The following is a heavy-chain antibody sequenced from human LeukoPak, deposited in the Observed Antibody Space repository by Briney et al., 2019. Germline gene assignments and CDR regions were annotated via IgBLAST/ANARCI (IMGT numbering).Heavy chain of an antibody. V-gene: IGHV3-21*01. J-gene: IGHJ4*02. CDR2: ISSSSSYI. CDR1: GFTFSSYS. CDR3: ARVMGKYATDF. Sequence: GGSLRLSCAASGFTFSSYSMNWVRQAPGKGLEWVSSISSSSSYIYYADSVKGRFTISRDNAKNSLYLQMSSLIAEDTAVYYCARVMGKYATDFWGQGTRVSVSS. D-gene: IGHD3-16*01.